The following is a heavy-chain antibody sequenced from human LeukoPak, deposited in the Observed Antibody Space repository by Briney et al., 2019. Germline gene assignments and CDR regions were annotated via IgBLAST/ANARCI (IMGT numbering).Heavy chain of an antibody. CDR2: VNPNSGNT. V-gene: IGHV1-8*01. CDR3: ARRGSYEVGDLPPNWFDR. J-gene: IGHJ5*02. Sequence: ASVKVSCKTFGYTFTTYDVNWVRQAAVQGREWIGWVNPNSGNTGYAQKFQSRITITRDTSITTAYMELSTLTSEDTAVYYCARRGSYEVGDLPPNWFDRWGQGTLVTVSS. CDR1: GYTFTTYD. D-gene: IGHD1-26*01.